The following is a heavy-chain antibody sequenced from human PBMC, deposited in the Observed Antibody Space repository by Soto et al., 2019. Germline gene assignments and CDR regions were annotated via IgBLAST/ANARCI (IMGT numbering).Heavy chain of an antibody. J-gene: IGHJ3*01. CDR2: ISGSADGT. CDR3: AKDTVGGYSFWSGYYSDGLDV. V-gene: IGHV3-23*01. Sequence: EVKLLESGGGLAQPGGSLRLSCVGSGFTFDSYAISWVRQAPGERLQWIAAISGSADGTDYAHSVRGRFTISRDNAKKTGHLQMGSLRVEDTAVYFCAKDTVGGYSFWSGYYSDGLDVWGQGTLVTVS. D-gene: IGHD3-3*01. CDR1: GFTFDSYA.